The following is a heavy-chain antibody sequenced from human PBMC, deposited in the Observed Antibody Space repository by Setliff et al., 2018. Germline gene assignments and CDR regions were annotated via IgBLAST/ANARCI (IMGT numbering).Heavy chain of an antibody. J-gene: IGHJ4*02. CDR2: ISDTAIGI. CDR3: AKDVVGYSSTWPKRDYFDS. Sequence: GGSLRVSCAASGFTFNTYAMSWVRQPPGKGLEWVSSISDTAIGIYYTGSVRGRFTISRDNSKKILFLQMNSLRVEDTAIYYCAKDVVGYSSTWPKRDYFDSWGQGTLVTVSS. D-gene: IGHD6-13*01. V-gene: IGHV3-23*01. CDR1: GFTFNTYA.